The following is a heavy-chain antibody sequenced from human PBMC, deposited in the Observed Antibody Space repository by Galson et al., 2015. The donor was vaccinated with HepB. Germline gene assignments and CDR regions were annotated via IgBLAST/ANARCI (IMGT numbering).Heavy chain of an antibody. Sequence: SLRLSCAASGLTFSGYAMHWVRQAAGKGLEWVAVISYDGRKKYYADSVKGRFTISRDNSKNTLYLQMSSLRAEDTAVYYCARATEYYDSGGYYPDQHWGQGTLVTVTS. J-gene: IGHJ1*01. CDR2: ISYDGRKK. D-gene: IGHD3-22*01. V-gene: IGHV3-30*03. CDR3: ARATEYYDSGGYYPDQH. CDR1: GLTFSGYA.